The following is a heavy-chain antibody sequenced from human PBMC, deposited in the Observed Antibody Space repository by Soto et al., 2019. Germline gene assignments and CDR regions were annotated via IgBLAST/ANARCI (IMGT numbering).Heavy chain of an antibody. CDR2: ISISGNTI. D-gene: IGHD3-22*01. J-gene: IGHJ4*01. CDR1: GFIFSAYE. CDR3: AREDDSGGYRFGL. Sequence: EVQLEESGGALVQPGGSLRLSCAASGFIFSAYEMIWVRQAPGKGLEWISYISISGNTIYYANSVKGRFTISRDNAENSLYLQMNSLRDEDTAVYYCAREDDSGGYRFGLWGQGPLVTVSS. V-gene: IGHV3-48*03.